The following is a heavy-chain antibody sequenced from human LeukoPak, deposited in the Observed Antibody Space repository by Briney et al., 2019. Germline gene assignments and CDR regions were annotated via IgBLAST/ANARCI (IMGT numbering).Heavy chain of an antibody. CDR3: ARIGSGYSYYFDY. D-gene: IGHD3-22*01. V-gene: IGHV4-39*07. Sequence: SETLSLTCTVSGGSISSSSYYWGWIRQPPGKGLECIGTMYYSGSTYYNPSLKSRVTISVDTSKNQFSLKLSSVTAADTAVYYCARIGSGYSYYFDYWGQGTLVTVSS. J-gene: IGHJ4*02. CDR1: GGSISSSSYY. CDR2: MYYSGST.